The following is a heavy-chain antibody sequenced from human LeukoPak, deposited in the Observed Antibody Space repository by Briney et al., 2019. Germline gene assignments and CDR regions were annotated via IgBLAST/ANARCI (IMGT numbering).Heavy chain of an antibody. CDR1: GYTFTSYD. Sequence: GASVKVSCKASGYTFTSYDINWVRQATGQGLEWTGWMNPDSGNTGYAQKFQGRVTMTRNTSISTAYMELSSLRSEDTAVYYCARALDGGYSTGGDYWGQGTLVTVSS. CDR3: ARALDGGYSTGGDY. J-gene: IGHJ4*02. D-gene: IGHD5-18*01. CDR2: MNPDSGNT. V-gene: IGHV1-8*01.